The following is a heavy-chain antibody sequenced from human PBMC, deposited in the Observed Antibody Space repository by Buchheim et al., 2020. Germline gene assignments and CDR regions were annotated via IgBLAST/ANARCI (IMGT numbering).Heavy chain of an antibody. CDR1: GYIFTSYG. CDR3: ARDVSGDYDT. CDR2: INTDNGDT. Sequence: QVQLVQSGAEVKKPGASVKVSCKASGYIFTSYGISWVRQAPGQGLEWMGWINTDNGDTTYAHNLQGRLTMTKDASTTTVYMELRSLRSDDTAVYYCARDVSGDYDTWGQGTL. J-gene: IGHJ5*02. V-gene: IGHV1-18*01. D-gene: IGHD7-27*01.